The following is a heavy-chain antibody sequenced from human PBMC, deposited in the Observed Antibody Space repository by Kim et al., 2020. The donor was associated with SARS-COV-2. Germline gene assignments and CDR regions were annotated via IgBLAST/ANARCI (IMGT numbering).Heavy chain of an antibody. J-gene: IGHJ5*02. CDR3: ARCPVDPSSFWFDP. V-gene: IGHV4-4*02. D-gene: IGHD2-2*01. Sequence: NASLKRRVTMSVDKYKNQFSLKLTSVTAADTAVYYCARCPVDPSSFWFDPWGQGTLVTVSS.